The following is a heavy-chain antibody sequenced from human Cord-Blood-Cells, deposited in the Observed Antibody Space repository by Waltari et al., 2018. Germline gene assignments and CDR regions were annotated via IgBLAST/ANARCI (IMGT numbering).Heavy chain of an antibody. CDR2: FAPEDGGT. CDR1: GYTLTELS. J-gene: IGHJ5*02. D-gene: IGHD3-22*01. V-gene: IGHV1-24*01. CDR3: ATDRGGYYDSSGYYRGFDP. Sequence: QVQLVQSGAEVKKPGASVKVSCKVSGYTLTELSMPWVRQAPGKGLEWMGGFAPEDGGTLYAQKFQGRVTMTEDTSTDTAYMELSSLSSEDTAVYYCATDRGGYYDSSGYYRGFDPWGQGTLVTVSS.